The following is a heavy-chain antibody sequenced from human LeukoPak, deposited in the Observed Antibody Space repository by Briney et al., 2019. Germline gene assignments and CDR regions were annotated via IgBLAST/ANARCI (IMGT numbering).Heavy chain of an antibody. V-gene: IGHV4-34*01. CDR3: AMSITMIIVIVKRPPTIDY. Sequence: SETLSLTCAVYGGSFSGYYWSWIRQPPGKGLEWIGEINHSGSTNYNPSLKSRVTISVDTSKNQFSLKLSSVTAADTAVYYCAMSITMIIVIVKRPPTIDYWGQGTLVTVSS. J-gene: IGHJ4*02. CDR1: GGSFSGYY. CDR2: INHSGST. D-gene: IGHD3-22*01.